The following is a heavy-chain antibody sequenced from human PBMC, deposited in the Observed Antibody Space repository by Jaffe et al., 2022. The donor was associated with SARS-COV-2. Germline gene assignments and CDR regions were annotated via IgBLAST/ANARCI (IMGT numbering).Heavy chain of an antibody. V-gene: IGHV4-39*01. J-gene: IGHJ3*02. CDR2: IYYSGST. Sequence: QLQLQESGPGLVKPSETLSLTCTVSGGSISSSSYYWGWIRQPPGKGLEWIGSIYYSGSTYYNPSLKSRVTISVDTSKNQFSLKLSSVTAADTAVYYCARQCEYYYDSSGYQDAFDIWGQGTMVTVSS. CDR1: GGSISSSSYY. CDR3: ARQCEYYYDSSGYQDAFDI. D-gene: IGHD3-22*01.